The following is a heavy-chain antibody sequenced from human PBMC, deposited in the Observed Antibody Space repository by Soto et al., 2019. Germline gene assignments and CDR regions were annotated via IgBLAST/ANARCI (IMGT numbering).Heavy chain of an antibody. CDR1: GFTFSDYY. V-gene: IGHV3-11*05. Sequence: QVQLVESGGGLVKPGGSLRLSCAASGFTFSDYYMSWIRQAPGKGLEWVSYISSSSSYTNYADSVKGRFTISRDNAKNSLILQMNSLRAEDTAVYYCSRLCSSTSCSPRYGMDVWGQGTTVTVSS. J-gene: IGHJ6*02. D-gene: IGHD2-2*01. CDR2: ISSSSSYT. CDR3: SRLCSSTSCSPRYGMDV.